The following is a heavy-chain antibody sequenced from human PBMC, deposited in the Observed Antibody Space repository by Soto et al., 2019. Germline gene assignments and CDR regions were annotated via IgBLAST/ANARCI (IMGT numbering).Heavy chain of an antibody. Sequence: GGSLRLSCSASGFSFSTYTMNWVRLAPGKGLEWVSGINASVFTTYYADSVKGRFTISRDNSRKVLYLQMNSLRVEDTAIYYCAKDRQPDGIWTFDYWGQGTSVTVSS. CDR3: AKDRQPDGIWTFDY. V-gene: IGHV3-23*01. J-gene: IGHJ4*02. D-gene: IGHD3-9*01. CDR1: GFSFSTYT. CDR2: INASVFTT.